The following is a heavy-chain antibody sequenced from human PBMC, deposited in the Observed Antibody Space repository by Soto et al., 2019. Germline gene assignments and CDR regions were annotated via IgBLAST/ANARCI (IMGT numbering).Heavy chain of an antibody. J-gene: IGHJ5*02. V-gene: IGHV1-18*01. D-gene: IGHD6-19*01. Sequence: ASVKVSCKASGYTFTSYGISWVRQAPGQGLGWMGWISASNGNTNYAQRLQGRVTMTTDTSTSTAYMELRSLRSDDTAVYYCARDSVAGTAGFDPWGQGTLVTVSS. CDR2: ISASNGNT. CDR3: ARDSVAGTAGFDP. CDR1: GYTFTSYG.